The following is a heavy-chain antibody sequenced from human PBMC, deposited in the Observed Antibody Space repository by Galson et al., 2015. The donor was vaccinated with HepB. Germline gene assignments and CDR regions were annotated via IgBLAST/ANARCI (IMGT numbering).Heavy chain of an antibody. V-gene: IGHV1-46*01. J-gene: IGHJ4*02. D-gene: IGHD1-26*01. Sequence: SVKVSCKASGYTFTSYNIHWVRQAPGQGLEWMGIIYSSGGTTTYAQKFEGRVTMTRETSTSTVYMELSSLRSEDTAVYYCARVMRGSYITADFLDYWGQGTLVTVSS. CDR1: GYTFTSYN. CDR3: ARVMRGSYITADFLDY. CDR2: IYSSGGTT.